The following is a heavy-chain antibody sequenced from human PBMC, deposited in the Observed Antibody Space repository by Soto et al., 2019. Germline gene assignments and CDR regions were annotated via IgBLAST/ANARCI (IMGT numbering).Heavy chain of an antibody. CDR1: GDTFTNHV. V-gene: IGHV1-69*12. Sequence: QVQLVQSGGEVKKPGSSVKVSCKASGDTFTNHVFNWVRQAPGQGFEWMGGIISLFGTPHYAQRFQGRVTITADESAATSYMQPSSLRSEDTAVYYCARDLGSGYERGDYWGQGTLVTGSS. CDR2: IISLFGTP. J-gene: IGHJ4*02. D-gene: IGHD3-22*01. CDR3: ARDLGSGYERGDY.